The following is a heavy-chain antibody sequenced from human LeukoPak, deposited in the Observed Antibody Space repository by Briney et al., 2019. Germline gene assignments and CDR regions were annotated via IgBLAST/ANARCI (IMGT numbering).Heavy chain of an antibody. V-gene: IGHV3-74*01. J-gene: IGHJ4*02. Sequence: GGSLRLSCAASGFTFSSYWMHWVRQAPGKGLVWVSRINSDGSSTSYADSVKGRFTISRDNAKNTLYLQMNSLRAEDTAVYYCARAGLGGRDYFDYWGQGTLVTVSS. CDR2: INSDGSST. CDR3: ARAGLGGRDYFDY. CDR1: GFTFSSYW. D-gene: IGHD1-14*01.